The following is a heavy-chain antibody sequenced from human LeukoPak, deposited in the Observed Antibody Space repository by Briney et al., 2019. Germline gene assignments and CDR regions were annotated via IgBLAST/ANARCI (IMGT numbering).Heavy chain of an antibody. D-gene: IGHD4-11*01. CDR3: AREKSYSNYGGYYYYMDV. Sequence: PGGSLRLSCAASGFTFSSYWMHWVRQAPGKGLVWVSRINTDGSSTSYADSVKGRFTTSRDNAKNTLYLQMNSLRAEDTAVYYCAREKSYSNYGGYYYYMDVWGKGTTVTVSS. J-gene: IGHJ6*03. CDR2: INTDGSST. V-gene: IGHV3-74*01. CDR1: GFTFSSYW.